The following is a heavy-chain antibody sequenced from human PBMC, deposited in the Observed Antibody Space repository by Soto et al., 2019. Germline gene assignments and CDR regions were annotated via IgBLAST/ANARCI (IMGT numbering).Heavy chain of an antibody. CDR2: ISASGGET. J-gene: IGHJ6*02. D-gene: IGHD5-18*01. CDR3: AKDLAPTVDTAMVPYYYYYGMDV. Sequence: GGSLRLSCATSGFTFSSSGMSWVRQAPGKGLEWVSGISASGGETYYGDSVKGRFTISRDNSKNTLYLQMNSLRAEDTAVYYCAKDLAPTVDTAMVPYYYYYGMDVWGQGTTVTVSS. CDR1: GFTFSSSG. V-gene: IGHV3-23*01.